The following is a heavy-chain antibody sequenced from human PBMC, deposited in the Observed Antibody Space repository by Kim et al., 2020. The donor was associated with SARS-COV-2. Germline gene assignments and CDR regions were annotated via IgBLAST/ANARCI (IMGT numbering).Heavy chain of an antibody. CDR3: ARDPVADGYSFFDY. CDR2: IFRGGTT. CDR1: GLTVTSNH. Sequence: GGSLRLSCAVSGLTVTSNHMTWIRQAPGRGLEWVSVIFRGGTTYYAPSVQGRFTVSRDYYKNTLSLQMNSLRAEDTAIYYCARDPVADGYSFFDYWGQGTLGTVSS. J-gene: IGHJ4*02. V-gene: IGHV3-53*01. D-gene: IGHD4-4*01.